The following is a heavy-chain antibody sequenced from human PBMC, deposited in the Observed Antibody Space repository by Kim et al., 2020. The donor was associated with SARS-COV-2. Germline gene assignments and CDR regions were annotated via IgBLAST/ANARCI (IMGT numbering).Heavy chain of an antibody. D-gene: IGHD2-15*01. Sequence: GGSLRLSCAASGFTLGNYWMTWVRQAPGKGLEWVATIKIDGSEEKYVDSVRGRFIISRDNAKNSLYLQMNSLRPEDTAVYLCARVGVWYVMDVWGQGTTVTVSS. V-gene: IGHV3-7*01. CDR2: IKIDGSEE. CDR1: GFTLGNYW. CDR3: ARVGVWYVMDV. J-gene: IGHJ6*02.